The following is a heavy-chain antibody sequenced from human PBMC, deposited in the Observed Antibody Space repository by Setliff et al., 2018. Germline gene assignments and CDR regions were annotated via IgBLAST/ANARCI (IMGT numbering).Heavy chain of an antibody. CDR1: GYTFTSHY. V-gene: IGHV1-46*01. CDR3: ARGVFPYHYEGAFDI. Sequence: ASVKVSCKASGYTFTSHYMHWVRQAPGLGLEWMGTINPSSGRTSYAQKFQGRVTMTRDTSTSTVYMDMSSLRSEDTAVYYCARGVFPYHYEGAFDIWGQGTMVT. CDR2: INPSSGRT. J-gene: IGHJ3*02. D-gene: IGHD3-22*01.